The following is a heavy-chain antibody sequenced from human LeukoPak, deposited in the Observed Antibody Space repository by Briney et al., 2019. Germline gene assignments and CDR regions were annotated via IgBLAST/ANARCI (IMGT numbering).Heavy chain of an antibody. CDR1: GGSISSYY. D-gene: IGHD3-22*01. CDR3: ARDGPARYDSSGYYLGWFDP. CDR2: IYCSGST. J-gene: IGHJ5*02. Sequence: SETLSLTCTVSGGSISSYYWSWIRQPPGKGLEWIGYIYCSGSTNYNPSLKSRVTISVDTSKNQFSLKLSSVTAADTAVYYCARDGPARYDSSGYYLGWFDPWGQGTLVTVSS. V-gene: IGHV4-59*01.